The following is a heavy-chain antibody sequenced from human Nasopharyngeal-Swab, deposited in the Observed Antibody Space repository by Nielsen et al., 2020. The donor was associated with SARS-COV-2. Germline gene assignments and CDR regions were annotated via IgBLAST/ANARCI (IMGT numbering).Heavy chain of an antibody. CDR1: GGTFSSYA. CDR2: IIPIFGTA. V-gene: IGHV1-69*06. D-gene: IGHD3-3*01. J-gene: IGHJ6*02. Sequence: SSVKVSCKASGGTFSSYAISWVRQAPGQGLEWMGGIIPIFGTANYAQKFQDRVTITADKSTSTAYMELSSLRSEDTAVYYCARDRIEITIFGVVYYGMDVWGQGTTVTVSS. CDR3: ARDRIEITIFGVVYYGMDV.